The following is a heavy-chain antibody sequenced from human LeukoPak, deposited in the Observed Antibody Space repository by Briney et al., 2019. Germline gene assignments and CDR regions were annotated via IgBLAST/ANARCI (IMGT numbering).Heavy chain of an antibody. CDR2: ISWDGGST. CDR3: ARDGAFYDILTGPDY. D-gene: IGHD3-9*01. J-gene: IGHJ4*02. V-gene: IGHV3-43*01. CDR1: GFTFDDYT. Sequence: GGSLRLSCAASGFTFDDYTMHWVRQAPGKGLEWVSLISWDGGSTYYADSVKGRFTISRDNAKNSLFLQMNSLRAEDTAIYYCARDGAFYDILTGPDYWGQGALVTVSS.